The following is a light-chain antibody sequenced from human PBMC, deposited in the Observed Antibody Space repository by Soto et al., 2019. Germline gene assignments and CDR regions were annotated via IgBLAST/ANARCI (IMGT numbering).Light chain of an antibody. V-gene: IGKV3-11*01. CDR1: QSVSSY. Sequence: EIVLTQSPATLSLSPGERATLSCRASQSVSSYLAWYQQKPGQAPRLLIYDASNRATGIPARFSGSGSGTDFTLTISRLEPEDFAVYYCQQEFTFGPGTKVDIK. CDR3: QQEFT. J-gene: IGKJ3*01. CDR2: DAS.